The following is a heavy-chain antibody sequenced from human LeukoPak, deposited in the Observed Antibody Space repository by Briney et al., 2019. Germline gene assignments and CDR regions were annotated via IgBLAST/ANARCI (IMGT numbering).Heavy chain of an antibody. V-gene: IGHV3-30*03. CDR2: ISYDGSNK. Sequence: GGSLRLSCAASGFTFSSYSMNWVRQAPGKGLEWVAVISYDGSNKYYADSVKGRFTISRDNSKNTLYPQMNSLRPEDTAVYYCARDADLITIFGHFHYWGQGTLVTVSS. J-gene: IGHJ4*02. D-gene: IGHD3-3*01. CDR1: GFTFSSYS. CDR3: ARDADLITIFGHFHY.